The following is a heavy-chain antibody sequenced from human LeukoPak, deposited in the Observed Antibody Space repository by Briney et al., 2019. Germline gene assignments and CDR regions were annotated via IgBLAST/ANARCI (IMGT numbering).Heavy chain of an antibody. J-gene: IGHJ5*02. D-gene: IGHD3-16*01. CDR1: GGSVSSNTHH. Sequence: SETLSLTCTVSGGSVSSNTHHWGWIRQPPGKGLEWIGSVYYLGSTYYNPSLKSRVTISVDTSKNHCSLKVRSVTAADTAVYYWARQVEKNYGDWFDPWGQGTLVTVSS. CDR3: ARQVEKNYGDWFDP. CDR2: VYYLGST. V-gene: IGHV4-39*01.